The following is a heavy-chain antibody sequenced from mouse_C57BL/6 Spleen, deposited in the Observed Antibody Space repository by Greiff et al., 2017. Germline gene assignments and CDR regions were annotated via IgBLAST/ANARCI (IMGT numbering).Heavy chain of an antibody. CDR1: GYTFTSYW. CDR3: ERGGSDGMPYFEV. J-gene: IGHJ1*03. CDR2: IDPSDSET. D-gene: IGHD1-1*01. V-gene: IGHV1-52*01. Sequence: QVQLKQPGAELVRPGSSVKLSCKASGYTFTSYWMHWVKQRPIQGLEWIGNIDPSDSETHYNQKFKDKATLTVDKSSSTAYMQLSSLTSEASAVYSVERGGSDGMPYFEVWGTGTTVTGAS.